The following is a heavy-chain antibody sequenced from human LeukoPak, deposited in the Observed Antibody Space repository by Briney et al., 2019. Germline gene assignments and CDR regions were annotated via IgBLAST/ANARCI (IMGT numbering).Heavy chain of an antibody. CDR1: GFTFSTYA. J-gene: IGHJ4*02. CDR3: ATIRGYSSRWYNFDY. CDR2: ISSGSTYI. D-gene: IGHD6-19*01. V-gene: IGHV3-21*01. Sequence: GRSLRLSCAASGFTFSTYAMHWVRQAPGKGLEWVSSISSGSTYIYYADSVKGRFTISRDNAKNSLYLQMNSLRAEDTAVYYCATIRGYSSRWYNFDYWGQGTLVTVSS.